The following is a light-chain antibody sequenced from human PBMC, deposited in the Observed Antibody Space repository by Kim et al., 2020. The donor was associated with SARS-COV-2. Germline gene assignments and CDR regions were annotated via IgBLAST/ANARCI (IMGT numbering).Light chain of an antibody. CDR1: ESVRSY. J-gene: IGKJ3*01. CDR2: AAS. V-gene: IGKV1-8*01. CDR3: QQYYRDPPT. Sequence: ESRGDRVTLACRASESVRSYLSWYQQKPGKAPNLLVYAASTLQTGVPSRFSGSGFGTNFTLTISCLQSEDFASYYCQQYYRDPPTFGPGTKVDIK.